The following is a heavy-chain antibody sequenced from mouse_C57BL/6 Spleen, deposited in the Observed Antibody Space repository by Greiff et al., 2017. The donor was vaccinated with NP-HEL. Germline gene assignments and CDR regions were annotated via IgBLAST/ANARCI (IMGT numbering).Heavy chain of an antibody. Sequence: EVNVVESGGGLVQPKGSLKLSCAASGFSFNTYAMNWVRQAPGKGLEWVARIRSKSNNYATYYADSVKDRFTISRDDSESMLYLQMNNLKTEDTAMYYCVRESSGYWFAYWGQGTLVTVSA. D-gene: IGHD3-2*02. CDR2: IRSKSNNYAT. V-gene: IGHV10-1*01. CDR3: VRESSGYWFAY. J-gene: IGHJ3*01. CDR1: GFSFNTYA.